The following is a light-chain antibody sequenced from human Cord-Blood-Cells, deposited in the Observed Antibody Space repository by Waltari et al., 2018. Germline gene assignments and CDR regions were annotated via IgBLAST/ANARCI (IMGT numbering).Light chain of an antibody. V-gene: IGLV2-14*01. CDR3: SSYTSSSTLPYV. CDR2: DVN. J-gene: IGLJ1*01. CDR1: SSRGARYNY. Sequence: QSALTQPASVSWSAGRFVTSSCTGTSSRGARYNYVSWHQQHPGKAPNLMIYDVNNRPSGVSNRFSGSKSGNTASRTISGLQAEDEADYYCSSYTSSSTLPYVFGTGTKVTVL.